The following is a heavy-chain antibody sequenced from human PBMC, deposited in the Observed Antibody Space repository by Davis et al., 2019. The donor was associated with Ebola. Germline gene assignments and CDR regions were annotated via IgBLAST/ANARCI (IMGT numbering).Heavy chain of an antibody. CDR3: ARDNIVGPLDTFHI. V-gene: IGHV1-18*01. Sequence: ASVKVSCKASGYTFTSYGISWVRQAPGQGLEWMGWISAYNGNTNYAQKLQGRVTMTTDTSTSTAYMELRSLRSDDTAVYYCARDNIVGPLDTFHIWGQGTMVTVSS. J-gene: IGHJ3*02. CDR1: GYTFTSYG. CDR2: ISAYNGNT. D-gene: IGHD1-26*01.